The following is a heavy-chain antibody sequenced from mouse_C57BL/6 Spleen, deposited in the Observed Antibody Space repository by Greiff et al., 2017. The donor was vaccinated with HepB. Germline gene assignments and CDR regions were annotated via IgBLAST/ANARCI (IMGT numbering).Heavy chain of an antibody. V-gene: IGHV5-9*01. CDR1: GFTFSSYT. Sequence: EVQLVESGGGLVKPGGSLKLSCAASGFTFSSYTMSWVRQTPEKRLEWVATISGGGGNTYYPDSVKGRFTISRDNAKNTLYLQMSSLRSEDTALYYCARRDYYGSSFDYWGQGTTLTVSS. CDR2: ISGGGGNT. CDR3: ARRDYYGSSFDY. J-gene: IGHJ2*01. D-gene: IGHD1-1*01.